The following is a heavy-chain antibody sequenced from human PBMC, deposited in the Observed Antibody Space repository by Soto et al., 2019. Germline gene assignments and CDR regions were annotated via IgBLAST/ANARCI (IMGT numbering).Heavy chain of an antibody. V-gene: IGHV3-53*04. J-gene: IGHJ4*02. Sequence: EVQLVESGGGLVQPGGSLRLSCAASGFSVSSNYMSWVRQAPGKGLECVSLIYSGGSTYYADSVKGRFTISRHNFNNTRYLQMNSLRSDDTAVYYCATRSVTAPRWGQGTLVTVSS. CDR3: ATRSVTAPR. CDR2: IYSGGST. CDR1: GFSVSSNY. D-gene: IGHD4-17*01.